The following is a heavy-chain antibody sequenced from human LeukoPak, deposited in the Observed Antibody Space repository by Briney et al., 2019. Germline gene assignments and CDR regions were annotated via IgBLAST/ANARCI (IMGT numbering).Heavy chain of an antibody. V-gene: IGHV4-61*05. CDR1: GGSISSSSYY. J-gene: IGHJ4*02. D-gene: IGHD5-18*01. CDR3: ARLLLKDTAMPHEGSYFDY. Sequence: PSETLSLTCTVSGGSISSSSYYWSWIRQPPGKGLEWIGYIYYSGSTNYNPSLKSRVTISVDTSKNQFSLKLSSVTAADTAVYYCARLLLKDTAMPHEGSYFDYWGQGTLVTVSS. CDR2: IYYSGST.